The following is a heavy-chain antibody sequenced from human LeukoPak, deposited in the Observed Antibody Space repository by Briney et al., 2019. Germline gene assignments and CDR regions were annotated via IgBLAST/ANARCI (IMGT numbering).Heavy chain of an antibody. CDR3: ARVWLRDYMDV. D-gene: IGHD5-12*01. V-gene: IGHV3-23*01. CDR1: GFTFSSYE. J-gene: IGHJ6*03. CDR2: ITADGGST. Sequence: GGTLRLSCAASGFTFSSYEMNWVRQAPGKGLEWVAAITADGGSTHYTTSVKGRFIISRDTPKNTLSLQMNNLRAEDTAVYFCARVWLRDYMDVWGEGTTVSVSS.